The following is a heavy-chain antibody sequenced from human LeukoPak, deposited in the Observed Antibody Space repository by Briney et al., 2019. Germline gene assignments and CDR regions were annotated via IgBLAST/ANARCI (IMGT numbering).Heavy chain of an antibody. CDR2: IYPGDSDT. CDR1: GYSFTTYW. CDR3: AKEGPGTHTAFAY. Sequence: GESLKISCKGSGYSFTTYWIGWVRQMPGKGLEWMGIIYPGDSDTRYSPSFQGQVTISADKSISTAYLQWSGLKASDTAIYYCAKEGPGTHTAFAYWGQGTQVTVSS. J-gene: IGHJ4*02. V-gene: IGHV5-51*01. D-gene: IGHD5-18*01.